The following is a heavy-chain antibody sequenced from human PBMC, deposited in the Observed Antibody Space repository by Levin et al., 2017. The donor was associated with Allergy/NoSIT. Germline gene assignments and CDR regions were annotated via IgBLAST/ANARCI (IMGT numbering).Heavy chain of an antibody. Sequence: SQTLSLTCTVSGGSIDNNYWSWIRQPPGKGLEWIGYIYYRGKSNYNPSLKSRVTMSVDSSKNQFSLKLRSVTAADTAVYFCARQESMWIGESLAANWFAPWGPGTLVSVSS. V-gene: IGHV4-59*08. CDR1: GGSIDNNY. J-gene: IGHJ5*02. CDR3: ARQESMWIGESLAANWFAP. CDR2: IYYRGKS. D-gene: IGHD3-10*01.